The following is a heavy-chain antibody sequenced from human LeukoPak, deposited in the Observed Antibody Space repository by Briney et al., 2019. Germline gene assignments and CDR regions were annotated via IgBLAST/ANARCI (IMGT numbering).Heavy chain of an antibody. J-gene: IGHJ6*02. V-gene: IGHV1-8*01. Sequence: ASVKVSCEASGYTFTSYDINWVRQATGQGLEWMGWMNPNSGNTGYAQKFQGRVTMTRNTSISTAYMELSSLRSEDTAVYYCARSAGIADSYYYYGMDVWGQGTTVTVSS. CDR1: GYTFTSYD. D-gene: IGHD6-13*01. CDR2: MNPNSGNT. CDR3: ARSAGIADSYYYYGMDV.